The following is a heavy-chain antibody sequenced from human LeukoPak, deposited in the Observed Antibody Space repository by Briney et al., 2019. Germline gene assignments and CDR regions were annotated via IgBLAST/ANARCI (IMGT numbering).Heavy chain of an antibody. J-gene: IGHJ4*01. CDR1: GGSFSGYN. V-gene: IGHV4-34*01. Sequence: SETLSLTCAVYGGSFSGYNWSWIRQPPGKGLEWIGEINHSGSTNYNPSLKSRVTISVDTSKNQFSLKLSSVTAADTAVYYCARPRVRGVIIRGFDYWGQGSLVTVSS. D-gene: IGHD3-10*01. CDR3: ARPRVRGVIIRGFDY. CDR2: INHSGST.